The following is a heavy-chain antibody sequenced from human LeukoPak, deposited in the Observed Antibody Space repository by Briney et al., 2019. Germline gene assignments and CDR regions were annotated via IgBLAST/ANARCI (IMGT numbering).Heavy chain of an antibody. D-gene: IGHD2-15*01. Sequence: PGGSLRLSCAVSGFTFSNHAMSWVRQAPGKGLEWVSTIGGGGGDRYYADSVKGRFTISRDNSKNTLYLQMNSLRAEDTAVYYCXKHLRXSGDSCYXPSYXXYXXDVWGQ. CDR3: XKHLRXSGDSCYXPSYXXYXXDV. CDR1: GFTFSNHA. J-gene: IGHJ6*02. V-gene: IGHV3-23*01. CDR2: IGGGGGDR.